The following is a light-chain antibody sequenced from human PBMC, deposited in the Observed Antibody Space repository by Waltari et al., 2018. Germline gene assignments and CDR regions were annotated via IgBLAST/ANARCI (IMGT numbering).Light chain of an antibody. J-gene: IGLJ3*02. CDR2: VNSDGSH. Sequence: QLVLTQSPSASASLRASVKLTCTLSSGHSSNIIPWHQQQPGKGPRYLLKVNSDGSHRKGDEIPDRFSGSSSGAERYLTISSLQSEDEADYYCETGGHGTWVFGGGTKLTVL. CDR1: SGHSSNI. V-gene: IGLV4-69*01. CDR3: ETGGHGTWV.